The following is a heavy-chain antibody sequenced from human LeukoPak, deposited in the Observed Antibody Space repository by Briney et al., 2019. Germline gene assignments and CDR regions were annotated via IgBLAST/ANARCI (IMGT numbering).Heavy chain of an antibody. V-gene: IGHV3-48*03. Sequence: GGSLRLSCAASGFTFNSYEVNWVRQAPGKGLEWVSYINSGGSAIYYADSVKGRFTISRDNAKNSLYLQMNSLRADDAAVYYCARGGSYVHYWGQGTLVTVSS. CDR3: ARGGSYVHY. D-gene: IGHD1-26*01. J-gene: IGHJ4*02. CDR1: GFTFNSYE. CDR2: INSGGSAI.